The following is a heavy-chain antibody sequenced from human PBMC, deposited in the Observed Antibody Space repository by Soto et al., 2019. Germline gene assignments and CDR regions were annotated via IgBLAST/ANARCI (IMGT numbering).Heavy chain of an antibody. J-gene: IGHJ6*02. CDR3: ARSVSFRYQLLKRGMDV. CDR2: IIPIFATA. D-gene: IGHD2-2*01. V-gene: IGHV1-69*13. Sequence: GASVKVSCKASGGTFGSYAISWVRQAPGQGFEWMGGIIPIFATANYAQKFQGRVMITVDESTSTAYMELSSLRSEDTAVYYCARSVSFRYQLLKRGMDVWGQGTTVTVSS. CDR1: GGTFGSYA.